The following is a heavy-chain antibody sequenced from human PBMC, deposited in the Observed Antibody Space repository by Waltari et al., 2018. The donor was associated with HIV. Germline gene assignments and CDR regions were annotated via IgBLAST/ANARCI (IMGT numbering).Heavy chain of an antibody. J-gene: IGHJ5*02. CDR1: GGSISSSSYY. Sequence: QLQLQESGPGLVKPSETLSLTCTVSGGSISSSSYYWGWIRQPPGKGLEWIGSIYYSGSTYYNPSLKRRVTISVDTSKNQFSLKRSSVTAADTAVYYCARGPQEVVPAAKGWFDPWGQGTLVTVSS. CDR3: ARGPQEVVPAAKGWFDP. V-gene: IGHV4-39*01. CDR2: IYYSGST. D-gene: IGHD2-2*01.